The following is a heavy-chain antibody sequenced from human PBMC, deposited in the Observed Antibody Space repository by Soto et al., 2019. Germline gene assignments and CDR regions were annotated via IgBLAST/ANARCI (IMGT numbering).Heavy chain of an antibody. J-gene: IGHJ6*02. CDR1: GGSISSGGYY. V-gene: IGHV4-61*08. Sequence: SETLSLTCTVSGGSISSGGYYWSWIRQHPGKGLEWIGYIYHSGSTNYNPSLKSRVTISVDTSKNQFSLKLSSVTAADTAVYYCARDLTYFDILTSYERYYGMDVWGQGTTVTVSS. D-gene: IGHD3-9*01. CDR3: ARDLTYFDILTSYERYYGMDV. CDR2: IYHSGST.